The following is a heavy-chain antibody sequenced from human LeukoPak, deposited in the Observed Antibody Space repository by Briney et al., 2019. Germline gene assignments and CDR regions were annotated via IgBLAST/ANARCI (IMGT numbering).Heavy chain of an antibody. J-gene: IGHJ4*02. CDR1: GASIRSSSYY. CDR3: ARVTYYYDSSGYYYIYYFDY. CDR2: FDYSGST. Sequence: SETLSLTCTVSGASIRSSSYYWGWIRQPPGKGLEWIGTFDYSGSTNYNPSLKSRVTISVDTSKNQFSLKLSSVTAADTAVYYCARVTYYYDSSGYYYIYYFDYWGQGTLVTVSS. V-gene: IGHV4-39*07. D-gene: IGHD3-22*01.